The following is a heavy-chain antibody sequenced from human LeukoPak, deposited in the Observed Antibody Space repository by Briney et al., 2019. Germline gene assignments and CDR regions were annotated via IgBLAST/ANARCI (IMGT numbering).Heavy chain of an antibody. V-gene: IGHV3-7*01. CDR2: IKPDGSEK. Sequence: PGGSLRLSCAPSGFTFSNFWMSWVRQAPGKGLEWVANIKPDGSEKYYADSVKGRFTISRDNAKNSLYLQMNSLRAEDTVVYYCARHINWGFDYWGQGTPVTVSS. CDR3: ARHINWGFDY. D-gene: IGHD7-27*01. CDR1: GFTFSNFW. J-gene: IGHJ4*02.